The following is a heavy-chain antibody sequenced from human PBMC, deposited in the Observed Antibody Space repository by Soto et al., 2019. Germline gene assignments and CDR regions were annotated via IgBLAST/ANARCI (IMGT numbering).Heavy chain of an antibody. D-gene: IGHD6-6*01. V-gene: IGHV1-69*06. CDR1: GGTFSSYA. J-gene: IGHJ6*02. Sequence: ASVKVSCKASGGTFSSYAISGVRQAPGRGLEWMGGIIPIFGTANYAQKFQGRVTTTADKSTSTAYMELSSLRSEDTAVYYCASCTFAVGTGSSTNMGVCRQGTTV. CDR3: ASCTFAVGTGSSTNMGV. CDR2: IIPIFGTA.